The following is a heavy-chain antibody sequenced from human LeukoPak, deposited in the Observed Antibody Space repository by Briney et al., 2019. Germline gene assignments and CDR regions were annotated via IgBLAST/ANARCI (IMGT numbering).Heavy chain of an antibody. CDR1: GFTFSSYW. CDR3: AKGLSTSYYSDFDY. D-gene: IGHD2-2*01. CDR2: ISGSGGST. V-gene: IGHV3-23*01. Sequence: PGGSLRLSCAASGFTFSSYWMSWVRQAPGKGLEWVSGISGSGGSTYYADSVTGRFTISRDHSRNTLYLQMNSLRADDTAVYYCAKGLSTSYYSDFDYWGQGTPVTVSS. J-gene: IGHJ4*02.